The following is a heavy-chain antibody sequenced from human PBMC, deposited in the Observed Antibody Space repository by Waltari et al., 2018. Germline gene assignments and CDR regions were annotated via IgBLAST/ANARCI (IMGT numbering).Heavy chain of an antibody. CDR1: GFSFSYNS. CDR3: ARPSGFSSHFDY. CDR2: IDSGGGT. V-gene: IGHV3-53*02. D-gene: IGHD3-22*01. J-gene: IGHJ4*02. Sequence: VQLVETGGDLMQPGGSLRVSCVASGFSFSYNSMSWVRRAPGKGLEWVSTIDSGGGTYYADSVKGRFTISRDTSKDTLYLQLNRLTAEDTAVYYCARPSGFSSHFDYWGRGTLVTVSS.